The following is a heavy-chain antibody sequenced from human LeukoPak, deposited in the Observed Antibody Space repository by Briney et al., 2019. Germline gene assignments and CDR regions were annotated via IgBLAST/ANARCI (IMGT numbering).Heavy chain of an antibody. Sequence: GGSLRLSCAASGFTFSNYWMHWVRQAPGKGLVWVSRINSDGSSTIYADSVKGRFTVSRDNAKNTVYLQMNSLRAEDTAVYYCAKATGYLLWGQGTLVTVSS. CDR2: INSDGSST. D-gene: IGHD1-14*01. J-gene: IGHJ4*02. V-gene: IGHV3-74*01. CDR1: GFTFSNYW. CDR3: AKATGYLL.